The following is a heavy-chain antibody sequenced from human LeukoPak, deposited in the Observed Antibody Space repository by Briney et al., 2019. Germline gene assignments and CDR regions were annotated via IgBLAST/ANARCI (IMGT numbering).Heavy chain of an antibody. CDR3: AIDSSGSPPP. V-gene: IGHV3-23*01. J-gene: IGHJ5*02. CDR1: GLTFSSYA. D-gene: IGHD3-22*01. CDR2: ISGSGGST. Sequence: GGSLRLSCAASGLTFSSYAMSWVRQAPGKGLEWVSAISGSGGSTYYADSVKGRFTISRVNSKNTLYLQMNSLRAEDTAVYYCAIDSSGSPPPWGQGTLVTVSS.